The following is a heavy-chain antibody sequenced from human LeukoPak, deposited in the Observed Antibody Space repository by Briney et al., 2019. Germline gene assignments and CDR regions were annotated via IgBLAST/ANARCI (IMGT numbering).Heavy chain of an antibody. V-gene: IGHV3-23*01. D-gene: IGHD3-3*01. CDR3: ARFTYYDFWSGYLAFSRYGMDV. CDR1: GFIFSNYA. J-gene: IGHJ6*02. CDR2: ITGSGDTT. Sequence: PGGSLRLSCAASGFIFSNYAMSWVRQAPGKGLEWVSAITGSGDTTYYADSVKGRFTISRDNSKNALYVEMNTLRAEDTAVYYCARFTYYDFWSGYLAFSRYGMDVWGQGTTVTVSS.